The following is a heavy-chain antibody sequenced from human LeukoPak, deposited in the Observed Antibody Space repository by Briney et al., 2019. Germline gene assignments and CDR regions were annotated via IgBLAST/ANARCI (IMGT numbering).Heavy chain of an antibody. CDR1: GGSISSYY. CDR2: SHYSGST. J-gene: IGHJ2*01. V-gene: IGHV4-59*08. CDR3: ARHSTMGVVIPSYWYFDL. D-gene: IGHD3-22*01. Sequence: SETLSLTCTVSGGSISSYYWSWIRQPPGKGLEWIGYSHYSGSTNYNPSLKSRVTISVDTSKNQFSLKLSSVTAADTAVYYCARHSTMGVVIPSYWYFDLWGRGTLVTVSS.